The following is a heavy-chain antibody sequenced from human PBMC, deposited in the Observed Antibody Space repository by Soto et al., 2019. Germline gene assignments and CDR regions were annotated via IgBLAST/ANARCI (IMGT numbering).Heavy chain of an antibody. CDR2: IYYSGST. D-gene: IGHD2-2*01. Sequence: SETLSLTCTVSGGSICSGGYYWSWIRQHPGKGLEWIGYIYYSGSTYYNPSLKSRVTISVDTSKNQFSLKLSSVTAADTAVYYCARALDIVVVPAAIDYYYGMDVWGQGTTVTVSS. V-gene: IGHV4-31*03. J-gene: IGHJ6*02. CDR1: GGSICSGGYY. CDR3: ARALDIVVVPAAIDYYYGMDV.